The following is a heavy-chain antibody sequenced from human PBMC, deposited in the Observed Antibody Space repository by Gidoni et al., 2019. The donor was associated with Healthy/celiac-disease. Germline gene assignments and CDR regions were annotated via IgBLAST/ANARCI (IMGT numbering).Heavy chain of an antibody. V-gene: IGHV3-21*01. J-gene: IGHJ4*02. CDR3: ARALEGPTYYFDY. CDR2: ISSSSSYI. CDR1: GFPFSNYS. Sequence: EVQLVESGGGLVKPGGSLRLSCAASGFPFSNYSMNWVRQAPGKGLEWVSSISSSSSYIYYADSVKGRFTISRDNAKNSLYLQMNSLRAEDTAVYYCARALEGPTYYFDYWGQGTLVTVSS.